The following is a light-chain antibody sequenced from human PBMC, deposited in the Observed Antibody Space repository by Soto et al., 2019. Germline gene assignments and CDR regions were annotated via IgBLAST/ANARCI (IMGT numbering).Light chain of an antibody. J-gene: IGKJ4*01. Sequence: DIQMTQSPSSLSVSVGDKVTITCRASQSVSSYLNWYQQKPGKAPKLLIYAASSLQSGVPSRFSGSGSGTDFTLTISSLQPEDIATYYCQQSYSSRLTFGGGTKVEIK. CDR3: QQSYSSRLT. CDR2: AAS. CDR1: QSVSSY. V-gene: IGKV1-39*01.